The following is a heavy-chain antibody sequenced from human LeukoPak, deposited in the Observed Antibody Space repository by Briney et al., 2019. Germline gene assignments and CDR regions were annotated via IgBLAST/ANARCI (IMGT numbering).Heavy chain of an antibody. V-gene: IGHV3-33*01. CDR2: IWYDGSNK. CDR3: ARESGDIVVVPAAIPHAFDI. CDR1: GFTFSSYG. D-gene: IGHD2-2*01. J-gene: IGHJ3*02. Sequence: PGGSLRLSCAATGFTFSSYGMHWVRQAPGKGLEWVAVIWYDGSNKYYADSVKGRFTISRDNSKNTLYLQMNSLRAEDTAVYYCARESGDIVVVPAAIPHAFDIWGQGTMVTVSS.